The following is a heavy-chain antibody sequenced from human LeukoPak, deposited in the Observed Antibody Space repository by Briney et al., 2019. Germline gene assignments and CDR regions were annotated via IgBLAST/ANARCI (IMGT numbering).Heavy chain of an antibody. V-gene: IGHV3-74*01. Sequence: GVSLSLSCAASGFTFSIFWRHWVRQPPGQGLVWVSRINSDGSSTSYADSAKGRFTISRDNAKNTLYLQMNSLRVEDTALYYCARDAPGNTALDYWGQGSLVTVSS. J-gene: IGHJ4*02. CDR1: GFTFSIFW. D-gene: IGHD5-18*01. CDR3: ARDAPGNTALDY. CDR2: INSDGSST.